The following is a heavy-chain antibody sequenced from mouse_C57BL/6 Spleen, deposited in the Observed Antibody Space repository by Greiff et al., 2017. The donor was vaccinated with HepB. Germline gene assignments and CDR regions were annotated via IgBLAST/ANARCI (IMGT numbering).Heavy chain of an antibody. CDR1: GFTFSDYG. CDR2: ISSGSSTI. Sequence: EVQRVESGGGLVKPGGSLKLSCAASGFTFSDYGMHWVRQAPEKGLEWVAYISSGSSTIYYADTLKGRFTISRDNAKNTLFLQMTSLRSEDTAMYYCARGGYYGNLYYAMDYWGQGTSVTVSS. CDR3: ARGGYYGNLYYAMDY. V-gene: IGHV5-17*01. J-gene: IGHJ4*01. D-gene: IGHD2-1*01.